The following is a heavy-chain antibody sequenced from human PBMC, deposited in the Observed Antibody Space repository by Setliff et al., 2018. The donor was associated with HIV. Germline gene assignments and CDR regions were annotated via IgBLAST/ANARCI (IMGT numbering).Heavy chain of an antibody. J-gene: IGHJ4*01. Sequence: SETLSLTCTVSGDFFSSDYYWGWIWQSPGKGLEWIGSGVNSGRSYYNPSLKSRVTVSVDTSTNHLSLRLTSVTAADTAVYYCARQTSYDRGYSYCFDEWGHGTLVTVSS. CDR3: ARQTSYDRGYSYCFDE. V-gene: IGHV4-38-2*02. CDR1: GDFFSSDYY. CDR2: GVNSGRS. D-gene: IGHD5-18*01.